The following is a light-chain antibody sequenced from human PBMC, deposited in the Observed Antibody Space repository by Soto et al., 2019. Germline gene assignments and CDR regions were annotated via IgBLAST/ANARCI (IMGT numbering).Light chain of an antibody. Sequence: IQLTEAPSFLPGSLGDIVTITCRASHSISSYLNWYQQKTGKAPKLLIYAESSLQSGVPSRFSGSGSGTDFNVTISRLQPDYFATYYFPNSYSTPSPIGQGTRLEIK. J-gene: IGKJ5*01. CDR1: HSISSY. CDR3: PNSYSTPSP. V-gene: IGKV1-39*01. CDR2: AES.